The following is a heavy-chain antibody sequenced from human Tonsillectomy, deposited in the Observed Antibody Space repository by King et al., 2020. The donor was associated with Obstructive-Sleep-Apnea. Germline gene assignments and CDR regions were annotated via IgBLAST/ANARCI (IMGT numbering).Heavy chain of an antibody. J-gene: IGHJ6*02. V-gene: IGHV4-59*02. CDR1: GGSASSYY. Sequence: QLQESGPGLVKPSETLSLTCTVSGGSASSYYWSWIRQSPGKGPEWIGYIYYSGSTNYNPSLKSRVTISEDTSKNQFSLKLRSVTAADTAVYYCARGSPAAMVTHYYGMDVWGQGTTVTVSS. CDR3: ARGSPAAMVTHYYGMDV. CDR2: IYYSGST. D-gene: IGHD5-18*01.